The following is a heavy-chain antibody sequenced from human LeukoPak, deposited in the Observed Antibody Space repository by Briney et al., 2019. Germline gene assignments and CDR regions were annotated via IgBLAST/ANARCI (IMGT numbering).Heavy chain of an antibody. D-gene: IGHD5-12*01. CDR1: GYTFTNYD. CDR2: MNPNSGNT. V-gene: IGHV1-8*02. CDR3: ARGLWGGYDFVGYYYYYYMDV. J-gene: IGHJ6*03. Sequence: ASVKVSCKASGYTFTNYDVNWVRQASGQGLEWMGWMNPNSGNTGYAQKFQGRVTMTRNTSISTAYMELSSLRSEDTAVYYCARGLWGGYDFVGYYYYYYMDVWGKGTTVTISS.